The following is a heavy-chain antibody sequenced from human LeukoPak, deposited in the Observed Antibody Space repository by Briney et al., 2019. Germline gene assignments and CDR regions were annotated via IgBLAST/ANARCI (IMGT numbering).Heavy chain of an antibody. V-gene: IGHV5-51*01. CDR2: IYPGDSDT. CDR1: GYDFTSYW. Sequence: GESLQISFKGSGYDFTSYWIGWVRQMPGKGLEWMGIIYPGDSDTRYSPSFQGQVTISADKSISTAYLQWSSLKASDTAMYYCATRGYNWNYAFDIWGQGTMVTVSS. D-gene: IGHD1-7*01. CDR3: ATRGYNWNYAFDI. J-gene: IGHJ3*02.